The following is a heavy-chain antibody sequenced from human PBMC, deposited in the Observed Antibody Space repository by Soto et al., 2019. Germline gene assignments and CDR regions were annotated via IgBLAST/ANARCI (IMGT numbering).Heavy chain of an antibody. CDR2: INHSGST. D-gene: IGHD3-16*02. J-gene: IGHJ6*02. Sequence: SETLSLTCAVYGGSFIGYYWSWIRQPPGKGLEWIGEINHSGSTNYNPSLKSRVTISVDTSKNQFSLKLSSVTAADTAVYYCARTSGDYVWGSYRQDYYYGMDVWGQGTTVTVSS. CDR1: GGSFIGYY. V-gene: IGHV4-34*01. CDR3: ARTSGDYVWGSYRQDYYYGMDV.